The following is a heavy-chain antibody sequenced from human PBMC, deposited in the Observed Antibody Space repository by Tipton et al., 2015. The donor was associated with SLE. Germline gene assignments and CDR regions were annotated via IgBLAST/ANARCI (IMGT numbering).Heavy chain of an antibody. CDR3: GLTIIRGLIPAY. CDR2: IHYSGRA. J-gene: IGHJ4*02. V-gene: IGHV4-59*02. D-gene: IGHD3-10*01. Sequence: TLSLTCSVSGDSVSSYYWTWIRQPPGKGLEWIASIHYSGRANYNSSLKSRVTISVYTSQNQFSLKMRSVTAADTAVYYCGLTIIRGLIPAYRGQGTRVPVPS. CDR1: GDSVSSYY.